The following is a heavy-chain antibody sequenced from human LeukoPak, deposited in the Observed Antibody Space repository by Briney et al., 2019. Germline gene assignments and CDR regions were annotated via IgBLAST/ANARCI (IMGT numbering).Heavy chain of an antibody. V-gene: IGHV3-7*04. D-gene: IGHD4-17*01. CDR3: ARAPLSTVTTFGNFDY. J-gene: IGHJ4*02. Sequence: GGSLRLSCAASGFTFSSYWMSWVRQAPGKGLEWVANIKQDGSEKYYVDSVKGRFTISRDNAKNSLYLQMNSLRAEDTAVYYCARAPLSTVTTFGNFDYWGQGTLVTVSS. CDR1: GFTFSSYW. CDR2: IKQDGSEK.